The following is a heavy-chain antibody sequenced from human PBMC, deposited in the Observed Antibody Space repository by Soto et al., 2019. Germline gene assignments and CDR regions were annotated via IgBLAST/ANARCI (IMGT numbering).Heavy chain of an antibody. V-gene: IGHV3-7*05. CDR3: ARVLGEYSSGWYQLYSMDV. J-gene: IGHJ6*02. D-gene: IGHD6-19*01. CDR1: GFTFSSYW. Sequence: GGSLRLSCAASGFTFSSYWMSWVRQAPGKGLEWVANIKQDGSEKYYVDSVKGRFTISRDNAKNSLYLQMNSLRAEDTAVYYCARVLGEYSSGWYQLYSMDVWGQGTTVTVSS. CDR2: IKQDGSEK.